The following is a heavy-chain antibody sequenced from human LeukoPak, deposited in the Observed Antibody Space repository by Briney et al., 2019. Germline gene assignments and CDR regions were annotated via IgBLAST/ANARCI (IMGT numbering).Heavy chain of an antibody. CDR1: GYTFTSYY. CDR3: ARVGGSSGWYGVRGWYYYYMDV. V-gene: IGHV1-46*01. Sequence: ASVKVSCKASGYTFTSYYMHWVRQAPGQGLEWMGIINLSGGSTSYARKFQGRVTMTRDMSTSPVYMELSSLRSEDTAVYYCARVGGSSGWYGVRGWYYYYMDVWGKGTTVTVSS. D-gene: IGHD6-19*01. J-gene: IGHJ6*03. CDR2: INLSGGST.